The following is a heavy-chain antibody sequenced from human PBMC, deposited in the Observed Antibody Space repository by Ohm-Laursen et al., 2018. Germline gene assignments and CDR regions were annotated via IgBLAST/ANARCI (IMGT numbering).Heavy chain of an antibody. CDR1: GFTFSTYW. CDR2: INQDESGK. CDR3: VRDMDV. Sequence: GSLRLSCAASGFTFSTYWMTWVRQAPGKGLEWVANINQDESGKYYVGSGKGRFTISRDNAKNSLFLQMNGLRAEDTAVYYCVRDMDVWGQGTTVTVAS. V-gene: IGHV3-7*01. J-gene: IGHJ6*02.